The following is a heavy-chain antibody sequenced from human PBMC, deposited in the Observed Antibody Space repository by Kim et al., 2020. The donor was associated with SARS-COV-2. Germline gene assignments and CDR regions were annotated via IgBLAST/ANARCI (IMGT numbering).Heavy chain of an antibody. Sequence: SETLSLTCAVYGGSFSGYYWSWIRQPPGKGLEWIGEINHSGSTNYNPSLKSRVTISVDTSKNQFSLKLSSVTAADTAVYYCASDGRRKYYGSGSYYNPVFYYYYGMDVWGQGTTVTVSS. CDR1: GGSFSGYY. V-gene: IGHV4-34*01. J-gene: IGHJ6*02. D-gene: IGHD3-10*01. CDR3: ASDGRRKYYGSGSYYNPVFYYYYGMDV. CDR2: INHSGST.